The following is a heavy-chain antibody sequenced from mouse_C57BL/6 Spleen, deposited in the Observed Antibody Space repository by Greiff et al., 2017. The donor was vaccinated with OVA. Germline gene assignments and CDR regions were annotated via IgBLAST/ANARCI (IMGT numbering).Heavy chain of an antibody. V-gene: IGHV3-6*01. CDR1: GYSITSGYY. J-gene: IGHJ3*01. CDR3: ARDFALGRGFAY. CDR2: ISYDGSN. Sequence: EVHLVESGPGLVKPSQSLSLTCSVTGYSITSGYYWNWIRQFPGNKLEWMGYISYDGSNNYNPSLKNRISITRDTSKNQFFLKLNSVTTEDTATYYCARDFALGRGFAYWGQGTLVTVSA. D-gene: IGHD4-1*01.